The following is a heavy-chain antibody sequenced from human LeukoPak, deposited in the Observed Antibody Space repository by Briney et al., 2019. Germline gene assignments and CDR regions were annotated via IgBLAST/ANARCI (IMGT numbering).Heavy chain of an antibody. V-gene: IGHV3-23*01. CDR1: GFTFSSYA. Sequence: GGSLRLSCAASGFTFSSYAMSWVRQAPGKGLEWVSAISGSGGSTYYADSVKGRFTISRDNSKNTLYLQMNSLRAEDTAVYYCAKHGLGIAARSNSPYFDYWGQGTLVTVSS. CDR2: ISGSGGST. CDR3: AKHGLGIAARSNSPYFDY. D-gene: IGHD6-6*01. J-gene: IGHJ4*02.